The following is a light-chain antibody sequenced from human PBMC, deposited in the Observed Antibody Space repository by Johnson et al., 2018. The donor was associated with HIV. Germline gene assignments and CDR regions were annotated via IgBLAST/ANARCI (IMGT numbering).Light chain of an antibody. CDR1: SSNIGTNY. V-gene: IGLV1-51*01. Sequence: QSVLTQPPSVSAAPGQKVTISCSGSSSNIGTNYVSWYQQLPGTAPKLLIYDTNKRPSGIPDRFSGSKSGTSATLGITVLQAGDEADYYCGTWDGTLSGFFGTWTKVTVL. J-gene: IGLJ1*01. CDR3: GTWDGTLSGF. CDR2: DTN.